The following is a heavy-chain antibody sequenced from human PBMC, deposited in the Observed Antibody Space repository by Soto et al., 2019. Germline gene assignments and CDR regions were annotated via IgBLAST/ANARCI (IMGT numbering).Heavy chain of an antibody. CDR2: IYSGGST. V-gene: IGHV3-53*01. CDR3: ARNGGYDILTGYYWFGYFDY. Sequence: GGSLRLSCAASGFTVSSNYMSWVRQAPGKGLEWVSVIYSGGSTYYADSVKGRFTISRDNSKNTLYLQMNSLRAEDTAVYYCARNGGYDILTGYYWFGYFDYWGQGTLVTVSS. CDR1: GFTVSSNY. D-gene: IGHD3-9*01. J-gene: IGHJ4*02.